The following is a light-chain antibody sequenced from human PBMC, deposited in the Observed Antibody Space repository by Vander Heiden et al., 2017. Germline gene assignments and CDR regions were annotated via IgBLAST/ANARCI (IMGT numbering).Light chain of an antibody. V-gene: IGLV1-47*01. CDR3: AAWDGSLSAVV. J-gene: IGLJ7*01. CDR2: GNN. Sequence: QSVLTQPPSASGTPGPRVTMSCSGSRSNVESNSVYWYQQLPGTAPKLLIYGNNERPSGVSDRFSVSKSGTSASLAISGLRSEDEADYFCAAWDGSLSAVVFGGGTQLTVL. CDR1: RSNVESNS.